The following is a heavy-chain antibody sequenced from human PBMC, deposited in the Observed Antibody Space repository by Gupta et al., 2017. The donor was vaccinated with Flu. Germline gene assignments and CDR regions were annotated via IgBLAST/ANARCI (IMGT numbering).Heavy chain of an antibody. CDR1: GGTFSRYD. CDR3: ARASEITMIVWGWFDP. Sequence: QVQLVQSGAEVKKPGSSVKVSCKASGGTFSRYDLSWVGQAPGQGLEWMGGIIPIFGTANYAQKFQGRVTITADKSTSTAYMELSSLRSEDTAVYYCARASEITMIVWGWFDPWGQGTLVTVSS. V-gene: IGHV1-69*06. D-gene: IGHD3-22*01. CDR2: IIPIFGTA. J-gene: IGHJ5*02.